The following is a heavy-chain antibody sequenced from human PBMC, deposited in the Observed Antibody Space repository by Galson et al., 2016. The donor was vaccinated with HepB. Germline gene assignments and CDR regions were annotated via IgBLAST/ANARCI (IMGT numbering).Heavy chain of an antibody. V-gene: IGHV4-4*02. Sequence: VRQAPGKGLEWIGEIYSGSTNYNPSLKSRVTISIDKSHNHFSLNLNSVTAADTAVYYCASVRLGCSSTSCYIDDWGQGTLVTVSS. J-gene: IGHJ4*02. CDR3: ASVRLGCSSTSCYIDD. CDR2: IYSGST. D-gene: IGHD2-2*01.